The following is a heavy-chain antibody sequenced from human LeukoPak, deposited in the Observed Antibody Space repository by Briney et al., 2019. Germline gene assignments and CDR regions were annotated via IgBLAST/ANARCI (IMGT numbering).Heavy chain of an antibody. CDR2: IKIDGIST. D-gene: IGHD4-23*01. V-gene: IGHV3-74*01. J-gene: IGHJ4*02. CDR1: GFTFSSYW. Sequence: GGSLRLSCAASGFTFSSYWMHWVRQAPGKGLVWVSHIKIDGISTTYADSVKGQFTISRDNAKSTLYLQMNSLRAEDTAVYYCARDYMSWGYGGNYFDYWGQGALVTVSS. CDR3: ARDYMSWGYGGNYFDY.